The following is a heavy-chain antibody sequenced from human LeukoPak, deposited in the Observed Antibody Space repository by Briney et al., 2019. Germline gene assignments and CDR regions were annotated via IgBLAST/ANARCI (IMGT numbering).Heavy chain of an antibody. Sequence: GGSLRLSCAASGFTFSSYWMSWVRQAPGKGLEWVANIKQDGSEKYYVDSVKGRFTISRDNAKNSLYLQMNSLRAEDTAVYYCAKGYGGNPQDAFDIWGQGTMVTVSS. CDR2: IKQDGSEK. CDR1: GFTFSSYW. D-gene: IGHD4-23*01. J-gene: IGHJ3*02. CDR3: AKGYGGNPQDAFDI. V-gene: IGHV3-7*01.